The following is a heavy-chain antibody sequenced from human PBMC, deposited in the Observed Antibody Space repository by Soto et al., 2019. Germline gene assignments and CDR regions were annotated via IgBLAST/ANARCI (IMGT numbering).Heavy chain of an antibody. V-gene: IGHV3-53*01. CDR2: IHSGGNT. J-gene: IGHJ6*02. CDR1: DFTVSINF. Sequence: PAGSLRLSCAVSDFTVSINFMSWVRQAPGKGLEWASVIHSGGNTYYADSVRGRFTMSRDNSKNTLYLQMNSLRVEDTAVYYCARDVYGVDVWGQGTTVTVSS. CDR3: ARDVYGVDV.